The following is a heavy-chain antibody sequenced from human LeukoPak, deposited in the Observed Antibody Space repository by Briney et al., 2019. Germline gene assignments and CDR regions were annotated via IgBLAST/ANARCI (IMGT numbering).Heavy chain of an antibody. CDR1: GGSFSGYY. Sequence: SETLSLTCAVYGGSFSGYYWSWIRQPPGKGLDGIGEINNSGSTNYNPSLKSRVTISVDTSKNQFSLKLSSVTAADTAVYYCARGPTVTYYYYYMDVWGKGTTVTVSS. D-gene: IGHD4-11*01. V-gene: IGHV4-34*01. CDR2: INNSGST. CDR3: ARGPTVTYYYYYMDV. J-gene: IGHJ6*03.